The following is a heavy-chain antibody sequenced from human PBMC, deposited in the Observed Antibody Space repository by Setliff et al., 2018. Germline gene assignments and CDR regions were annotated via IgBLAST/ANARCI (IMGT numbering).Heavy chain of an antibody. CDR1: GGSISSYY. D-gene: IGHD2-15*01. J-gene: IGHJ4*02. CDR2: IYYSGST. CDR3: ARRGKYSSLV. Sequence: SETLSLTCTVSGGSISSYYWSWIRQPPGKGLEWIGYIYYSGSTNYNPPLKSRVTISVDTSKNQFSLKLSSVTAADTAVYYCARRGKYSSLVWGQGTLVTVSS. V-gene: IGHV4-59*01.